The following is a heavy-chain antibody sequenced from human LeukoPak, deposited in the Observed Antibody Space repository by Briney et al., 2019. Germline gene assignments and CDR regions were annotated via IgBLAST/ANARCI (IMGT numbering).Heavy chain of an antibody. V-gene: IGHV3-21*01. Sequence: GGSLRLSCAASGFTFSSYSMNWVRQAPGKGLEWVSSISSSSSYIYYADSVKGRFTISRDNAKNSLYLQMNSLRAEDTAVYYCARDPGRSMIEGAPFHYWGQGTLVTVSS. CDR1: GFTFSSYS. J-gene: IGHJ4*02. D-gene: IGHD3-22*01. CDR3: ARDPGRSMIEGAPFHY. CDR2: ISSSSSYI.